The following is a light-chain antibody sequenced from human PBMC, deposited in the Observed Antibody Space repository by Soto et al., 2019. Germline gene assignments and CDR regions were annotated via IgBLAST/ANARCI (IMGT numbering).Light chain of an antibody. J-gene: IGLJ3*02. Sequence: QSVLTQPASVSGSPGQSITISCTGTSSDVGTYNLVSWYQQHPGKAPKLMIYEDSNRPSGVSNRFSGSKSGNTASLTISGLQAEDEADYSCCSYAGGSSWVFGGGDQADRP. CDR2: EDS. V-gene: IGLV2-23*01. CDR3: CSYAGGSSWV. CDR1: SSDVGTYNL.